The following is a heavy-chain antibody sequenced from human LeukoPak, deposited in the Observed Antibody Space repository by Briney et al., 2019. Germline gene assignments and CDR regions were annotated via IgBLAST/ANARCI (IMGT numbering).Heavy chain of an antibody. V-gene: IGHV4-59*08. Sequence: SETLSLTCTVSGGSISSYYWSWIRQPPGKGLEWIGYIYYSGSTNYNPSLKSRVTISVDTSKNQFSLKLSSVTAADTAVYYCARLHTAMDYYYYGMDVWGQGTTVTVSS. CDR1: GGSISSYY. D-gene: IGHD5-18*01. CDR2: IYYSGST. J-gene: IGHJ6*02. CDR3: ARLHTAMDYYYYGMDV.